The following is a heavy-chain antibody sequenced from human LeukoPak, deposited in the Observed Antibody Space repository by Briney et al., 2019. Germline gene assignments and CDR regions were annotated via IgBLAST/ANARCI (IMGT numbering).Heavy chain of an antibody. CDR1: GFTFSSYS. CDR2: ISSSSSYI. J-gene: IGHJ5*02. V-gene: IGHV3-21*01. D-gene: IGHD3-10*01. Sequence: GGSLRLSCAASGFTFSSYSMNWVRQAPGKGLEWVSSISSSSSYIYYADSVKGRFTISRDSAKNSLYLQMNSLRAEDTAVYYCARGSGYSYGSWFDPWGQGTLVTVSS. CDR3: ARGSGYSYGSWFDP.